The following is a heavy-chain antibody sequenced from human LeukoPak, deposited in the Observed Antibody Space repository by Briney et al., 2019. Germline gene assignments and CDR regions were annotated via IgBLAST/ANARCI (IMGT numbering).Heavy chain of an antibody. J-gene: IGHJ4*02. Sequence: SVKVSCKASGGTFNSYAISWVRQAPGQGLEWMGGIIPIFGTTNYARKFRGRVTLTADESTRTAYMELSSLRSEDTAVYYCARDNDSRDPPHFDYWGQGTLVTVSS. V-gene: IGHV1-69*13. D-gene: IGHD3-16*01. CDR3: ARDNDSRDPPHFDY. CDR1: GGTFNSYA. CDR2: IIPIFGTT.